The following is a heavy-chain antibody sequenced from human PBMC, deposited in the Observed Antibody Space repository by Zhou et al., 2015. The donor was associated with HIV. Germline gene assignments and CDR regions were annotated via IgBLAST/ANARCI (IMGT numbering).Heavy chain of an antibody. D-gene: IGHD2-21*01. CDR1: GGTFSSYA. J-gene: IGHJ5*01. Sequence: QVQLVQSGAEVKKPGSSVKVSCKASGGTFSSYAISWVRQAPGQGLEWMGGIIPIFGTANYAQKFQGRVTITADESTSAVYVELSGLGSEDTAAYYCAKEVIATTHPWFDSWGQGTLVIVSS. V-gene: IGHV1-69*12. CDR3: AKEVIATTHPWFDS. CDR2: IIPIFGTA.